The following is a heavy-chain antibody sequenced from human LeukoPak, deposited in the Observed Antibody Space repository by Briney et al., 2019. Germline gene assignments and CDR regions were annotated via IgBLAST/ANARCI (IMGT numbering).Heavy chain of an antibody. J-gene: IGHJ6*02. Sequence: PGGSLRLSCAASGFTFSSYEMNWVHQAPGKGLEWVSYISSSGSTIYYADSVKGRFTISRDNAKNSLYLQMNSLRAEDTAVYYCARRLSAVAVYYYYGMDVWGQGTTVTVSS. V-gene: IGHV3-48*03. D-gene: IGHD6-19*01. CDR2: ISSSGSTI. CDR3: ARRLSAVAVYYYYGMDV. CDR1: GFTFSSYE.